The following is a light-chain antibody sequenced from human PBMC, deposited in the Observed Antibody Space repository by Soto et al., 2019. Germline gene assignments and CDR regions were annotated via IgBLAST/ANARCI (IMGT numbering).Light chain of an antibody. J-gene: IGKJ1*01. V-gene: IGKV3-15*01. CDR2: GAP. CDR3: QQYNNWPPWT. Sequence: EIVMTQSPATLSVSPGERATLSCRASQSVSSNLAWYQQKPGQAPRLLIYGAPTRATGIPARFSGSGSGTEVTLTIISLQSEDFAVYYCQQYNNWPPWTFGQGTKVEIK. CDR1: QSVSSN.